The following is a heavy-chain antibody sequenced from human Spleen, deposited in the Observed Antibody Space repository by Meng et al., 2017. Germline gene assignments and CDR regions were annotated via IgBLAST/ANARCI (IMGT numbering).Heavy chain of an antibody. CDR3: ATTPGVAVAGYGMDV. V-gene: IGHV4-30-4*01. D-gene: IGHD6-19*01. J-gene: IGHJ6*02. Sequence: QVQLQESGPGLVKPSQTLSLPCTVPCGSISSADYYWSWIRQPPGKGLEWIGYIYYSGSTYYNPSLKSRVTISVDKSKNQFSLNLTSVTAADTAVYYCATTPGVAVAGYGMDVWGQGTTVTVSS. CDR1: CGSISSADYY. CDR2: IYYSGST.